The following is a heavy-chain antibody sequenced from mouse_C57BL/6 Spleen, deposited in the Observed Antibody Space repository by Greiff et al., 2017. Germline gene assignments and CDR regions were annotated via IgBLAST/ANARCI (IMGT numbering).Heavy chain of an antibody. CDR1: GYTFTSYW. CDR3: ARKYFDV. CDR2: IDPSDSYT. V-gene: IGHV1-69*01. Sequence: QVQLQQPGAELVMPGASVKLSCKASGYTFTSYWMHWVKQRPGQGLEWIGEIDPSDSYTNYNQKFKGKSTLTVDKSSSTAYMQLSSLTSDDSAVYYCARKYFDVWGTGTTVTVSS. J-gene: IGHJ1*03.